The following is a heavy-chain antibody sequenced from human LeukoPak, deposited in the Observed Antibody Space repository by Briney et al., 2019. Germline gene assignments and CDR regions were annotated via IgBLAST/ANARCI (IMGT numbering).Heavy chain of an antibody. D-gene: IGHD3-22*01. Sequence: PSETLSLTCTVSGGSIGSYYWNWIRQPPGKGLEWIGYVSYSGSTNYNPSLKSRVTMSVDKSKNQFSLKLSSVTAADTAVYFCARATSGYCFDFWDQGTLVTVSS. CDR1: GGSIGSYY. J-gene: IGHJ4*02. CDR3: ARATSGYCFDF. CDR2: VSYSGST. V-gene: IGHV4-59*01.